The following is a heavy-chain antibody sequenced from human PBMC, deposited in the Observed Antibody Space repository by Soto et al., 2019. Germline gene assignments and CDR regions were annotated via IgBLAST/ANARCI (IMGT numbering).Heavy chain of an antibody. CDR2: ISGSGSST. J-gene: IGHJ4*02. V-gene: IGHV3-23*01. CDR3: AKDPVVVVVAPDY. CDR1: GFTFSSYA. Sequence: EVQLLESGGGLVQPGGSLRLSCAASGFTFSSYAMSWVRQAPGKGLEWVSGISGSGSSTYYADSVKGRFTISRDNSKNTLYLHMNSLRAEDTAVYYCAKDPVVVVVAPDYWGQGTLVTVSP. D-gene: IGHD2-15*01.